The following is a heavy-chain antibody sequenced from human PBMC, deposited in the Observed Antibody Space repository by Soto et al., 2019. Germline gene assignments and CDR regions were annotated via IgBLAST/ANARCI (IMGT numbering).Heavy chain of an antibody. J-gene: IGHJ6*02. CDR1: GFGFNGYD. CDR3: ARGGDRFAGMDV. CDR2: ISTAGDT. D-gene: IGHD3-16*01. Sequence: EVQLVESGGGLVQPGGSLRLSGAASGFGFNGYDMHWVRQAPGKNLEWVAAISTAGDTYYLGSVKGRFTISREDAKNSLSLQMNSLRVGDTAVYYCARGGDRFAGMDVWGQGTTVTVSS. V-gene: IGHV3-13*01.